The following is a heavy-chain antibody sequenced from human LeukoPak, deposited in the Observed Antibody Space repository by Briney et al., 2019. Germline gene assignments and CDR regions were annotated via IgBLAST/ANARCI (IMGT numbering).Heavy chain of an antibody. J-gene: IGHJ6*03. CDR1: GGTFSSYA. V-gene: IGHV1-69*13. CDR3: ARDRGLVVVPAAILYYYYMDV. D-gene: IGHD2-2*01. Sequence: ASVKVSCKASGGTFSSYAISWVRQAPGQGLEWMGGIIPIFGTANYARKFQGRVTITADESTSTAYMELSSLRSEDTAVYYCARDRGLVVVPAAILYYYYMDVWGKGTTVTVSS. CDR2: IIPIFGTA.